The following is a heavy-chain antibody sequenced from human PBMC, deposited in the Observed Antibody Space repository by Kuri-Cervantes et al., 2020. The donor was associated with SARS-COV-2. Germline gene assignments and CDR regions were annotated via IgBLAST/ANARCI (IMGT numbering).Heavy chain of an antibody. CDR3: ARGHLVGAPIVVDAFDI. V-gene: IGHV1-2*02. Sequence: ASVKVSCKASGYTFTGYYMHWVRQAPGQGLEWMGWINPNSGGTNYAQKFQGRVTMTRDTSISTAYMELSRLRSDDTAVYYCARGHLVGAPIVVDAFDIWGQGTMVTVSS. J-gene: IGHJ3*02. CDR1: GYTFTGYY. D-gene: IGHD1-26*01. CDR2: INPNSGGT.